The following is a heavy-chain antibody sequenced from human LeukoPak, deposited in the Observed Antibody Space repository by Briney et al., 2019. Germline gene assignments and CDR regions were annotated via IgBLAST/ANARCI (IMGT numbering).Heavy chain of an antibody. V-gene: IGHV1-69*04. CDR2: IIPILGIA. J-gene: IGHJ3*01. CDR1: GGTFSSYA. D-gene: IGHD3-10*01. Sequence: ASVKVSCKASGGTFSSYAISWVRQAPGQGLEWMGRIIPILGIANYAQKFQGRVTITADKSTSTAYMELSSLRSEDTAVYYCAREYAGYYHGSGSHWGWGQGTMVTVSS. CDR3: AREYAGYYHGSGSHWG.